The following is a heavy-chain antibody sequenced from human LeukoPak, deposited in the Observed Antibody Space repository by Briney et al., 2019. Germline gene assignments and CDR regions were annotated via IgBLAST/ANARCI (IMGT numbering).Heavy chain of an antibody. Sequence: SETLSLTCTVSGGSISSYYWSWIRQPPGKGLEWIGYIYYSGSTNYNPSLKSRVTISVDTSKNQFSLKLSSVTAADTAVYYCARARDSSGYYFHWGQGTLVTVSS. CDR3: ARARDSSGYYFH. D-gene: IGHD3-22*01. V-gene: IGHV4-59*01. CDR1: GGSISSYY. CDR2: IYYSGST. J-gene: IGHJ4*02.